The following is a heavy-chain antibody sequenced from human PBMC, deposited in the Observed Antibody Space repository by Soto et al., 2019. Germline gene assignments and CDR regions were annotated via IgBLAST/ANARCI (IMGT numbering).Heavy chain of an antibody. Sequence: GESLKISCKGSGYSFTSYWISWVRQMPGKGLEWMGRIDPSDSYTNYSPSFQGHVTISADKSISTAYLQWSSLKASDTAMYYCARHDRDVVVPAAIHPFGSYYYYGMDVWGQGTTVTVSS. CDR2: IDPSDSYT. CDR1: GYSFTSYW. V-gene: IGHV5-10-1*01. CDR3: ARHDRDVVVPAAIHPFGSYYYYGMDV. J-gene: IGHJ6*02. D-gene: IGHD2-2*02.